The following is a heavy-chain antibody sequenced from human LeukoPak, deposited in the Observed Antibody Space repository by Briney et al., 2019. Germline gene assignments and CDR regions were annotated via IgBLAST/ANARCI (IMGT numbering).Heavy chain of an antibody. CDR3: AKVDGSGNSVFDY. Sequence: PGGSLRLSCAASGFTFKTNWMHWVRQAPGKGLVWVSRINPDGRTTNYADSVKGRFTISRDNAKNTLYLQMNSLRVEDTATYYCAKVDGSGNSVFDYWGQGTLAPVSS. CDR1: GFTFKTNW. V-gene: IGHV3-74*01. CDR2: INPDGRTT. D-gene: IGHD3-22*01. J-gene: IGHJ4*02.